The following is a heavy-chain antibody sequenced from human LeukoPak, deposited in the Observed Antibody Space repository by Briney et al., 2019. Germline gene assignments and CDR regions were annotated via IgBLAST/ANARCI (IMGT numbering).Heavy chain of an antibody. V-gene: IGHV1-18*01. Sequence: GASVKVSCTASGYTFTIYGLSWVRQAPGQGLEWMGWISPYTHNINYAQNLQGRVTMTTDISTSTAYLEVRSLRSDDTAVYYCARDTQSYGYYVGVIGLRGQGTLVTVSS. CDR1: GYTFTIYG. CDR3: ARDTQSYGYYVGVIGL. CDR2: ISPYTHNI. J-gene: IGHJ4*02. D-gene: IGHD4-17*01.